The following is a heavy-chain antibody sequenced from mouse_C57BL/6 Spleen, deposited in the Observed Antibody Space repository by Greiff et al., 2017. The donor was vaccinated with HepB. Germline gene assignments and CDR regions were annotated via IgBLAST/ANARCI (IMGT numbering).Heavy chain of an antibody. J-gene: IGHJ2*01. D-gene: IGHD1-1*01. CDR2: IDPANGNT. V-gene: IGHV14-3*01. Sequence: EVQLQESVAELVRPGASVKLSCTASGFNIKNTYMHWVKQRPEQGLEWIGRIDPANGNTKYAPKFQGKATITADTSSNTAYLQLSSLTSEDTAIYYCASYYGSSLYYFDYWGQGTTLTVSS. CDR3: ASYYGSSLYYFDY. CDR1: GFNIKNTY.